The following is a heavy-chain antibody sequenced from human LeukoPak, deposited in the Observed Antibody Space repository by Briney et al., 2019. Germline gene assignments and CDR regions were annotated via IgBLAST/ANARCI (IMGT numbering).Heavy chain of an antibody. CDR1: GGSISSYY. J-gene: IGHJ3*02. CDR3: ARGQQQLVLKAFDI. CDR2: IYYSGST. V-gene: IGHV4-59*01. D-gene: IGHD6-13*01. Sequence: SETLSLTCTVSGGSISSYYWSWIRQPPGEGLEWIGYIYYSGSTNYNPSLKSRVTISVDTSKNQFSLKLSSVTAADTAVYYCARGQQQLVLKAFDIWGQGTMVTVSS.